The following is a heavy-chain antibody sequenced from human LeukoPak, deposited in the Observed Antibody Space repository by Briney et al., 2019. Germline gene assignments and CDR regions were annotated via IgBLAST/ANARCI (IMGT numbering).Heavy chain of an antibody. CDR1: GGTFSNYA. D-gene: IGHD3-3*01. V-gene: IGHV1-69*13. CDR2: IITNYGTT. Sequence: RASVKVSCKASGGTFSNYAISWVRRAPGQGLEWMGGIITNYGTTNYAQKYQGRVTITADESTTTVYMELSSLRSEDTAVYYCARPRTYYDFWRGYPPFDYWGQGTLVTVSS. J-gene: IGHJ4*02. CDR3: ARPRTYYDFWRGYPPFDY.